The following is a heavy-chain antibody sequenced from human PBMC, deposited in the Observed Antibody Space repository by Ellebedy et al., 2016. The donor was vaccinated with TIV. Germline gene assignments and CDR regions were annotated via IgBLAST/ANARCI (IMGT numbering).Heavy chain of an antibody. J-gene: IGHJ6*02. V-gene: IGHV6-1*01. D-gene: IGHD3-10*01. CDR1: GDSVSTDIG. Sequence: SQTLSLTCVISGDSVSTDIGWNWIRQSPSRGLEWLGRTYYRSKWNNYYAVSLKSRITINPDTSKNLFSLQLNSVTPEDTAVYYCARGWFGSGMGVWGQGTTVTVSS. CDR3: ARGWFGSGMGV. CDR2: TYYRSKWNN.